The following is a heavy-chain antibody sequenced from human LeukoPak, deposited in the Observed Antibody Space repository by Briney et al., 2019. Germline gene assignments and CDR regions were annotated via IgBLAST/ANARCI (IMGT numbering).Heavy chain of an antibody. CDR3: AKDGGSYRPLDY. CDR1: GFTFSSYG. Sequence: GGSLRLSCAAPGFTFSSYGMHWVRQAPGKGLEWVAVISYDGSNKYYADSVKGRFTISRDNSKNTLYLQMNSLRAEDTAVYYCAKDGGSYRPLDYWGQGTLVTVSS. J-gene: IGHJ4*02. CDR2: ISYDGSNK. V-gene: IGHV3-30*18. D-gene: IGHD3-16*01.